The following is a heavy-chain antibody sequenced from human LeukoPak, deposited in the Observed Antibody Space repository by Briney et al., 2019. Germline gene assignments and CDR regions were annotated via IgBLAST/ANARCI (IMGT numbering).Heavy chain of an antibody. Sequence: ASVKVSCKASGYTLTSYYMHWVRQAPGQGLEWMGIINPSGGSTSYAQKFQGRVTMTRDTSTSTVYMELSSLRSEDTAVYYCARDPDYYDSSGSYYELGYWGQGTLVTVSS. CDR1: GYTLTSYY. CDR2: INPSGGST. D-gene: IGHD3-22*01. V-gene: IGHV1-46*01. CDR3: ARDPDYYDSSGSYYELGY. J-gene: IGHJ4*02.